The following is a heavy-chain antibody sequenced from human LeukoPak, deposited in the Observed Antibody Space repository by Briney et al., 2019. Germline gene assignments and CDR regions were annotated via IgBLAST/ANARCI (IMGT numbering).Heavy chain of an antibody. CDR2: IKSKTDGGTT. V-gene: IGHV3-15*01. D-gene: IGHD3-10*01. CDR3: TTSLGFGELLYH. Sequence: GGSLRLSCAASGFTFSNAWMSWVRQAPGKGLEWVGRIKSKTDGGTTDYAAPVKGRFTISRDDSKNTLYLQMNSLKTEDTAVYYCTTSLGFGELLYHWGQGTLVTVSS. J-gene: IGHJ5*02. CDR1: GFTFSNAW.